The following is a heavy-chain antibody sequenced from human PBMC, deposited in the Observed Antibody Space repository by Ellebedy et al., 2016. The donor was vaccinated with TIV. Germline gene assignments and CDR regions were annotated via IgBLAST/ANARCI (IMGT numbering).Heavy chain of an antibody. V-gene: IGHV3-11*04. CDR3: ARGDSSWYLVDY. Sequence: GESLKISCAASGFTFSDYYMSWIRQAPGKGLEWVSYISSSGSTIYYADSVKGRFTISRDNDKKSLYLQMNSLRAEDTAVYDCARGDSSWYLVDYWGQGTLVTVSS. D-gene: IGHD6-13*01. CDR1: GFTFSDYY. J-gene: IGHJ4*02. CDR2: ISSSGSTI.